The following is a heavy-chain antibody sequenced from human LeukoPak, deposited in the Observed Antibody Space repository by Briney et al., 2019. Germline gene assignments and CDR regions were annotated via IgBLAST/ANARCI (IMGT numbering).Heavy chain of an antibody. D-gene: IGHD6-19*01. J-gene: IGHJ3*02. CDR3: ARGRRSSGRHDAFDI. Sequence: SETLSLTCTVSGGSFSSYYWNWIRQPPGKGLEWIGYISNGGSTNYNPSLKSRVTISVDTSKNQFSLKLNSVTAADTAVFYCARGRRSSGRHDAFDIWGQGTMVSVSS. CDR2: ISNGGST. CDR1: GGSFSSYY. V-gene: IGHV4-59*01.